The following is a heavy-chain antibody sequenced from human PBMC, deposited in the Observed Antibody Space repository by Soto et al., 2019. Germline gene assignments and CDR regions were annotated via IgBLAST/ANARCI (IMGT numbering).Heavy chain of an antibody. J-gene: IGHJ4*02. CDR1: GFTFGSFT. Sequence: EVHLVEAGGGLVKPGESLTLSCAASGFTFGSFTLNWVRQAPGQGLEWVSSISSSSAYIYYAESVKGRFTISRDNARSTLYLQMNRLRLDDTAVYFCARDGLTFGGDWGQGTLVAVSS. D-gene: IGHD3-16*01. CDR3: ARDGLTFGGD. CDR2: ISSSSAYI. V-gene: IGHV3-21*06.